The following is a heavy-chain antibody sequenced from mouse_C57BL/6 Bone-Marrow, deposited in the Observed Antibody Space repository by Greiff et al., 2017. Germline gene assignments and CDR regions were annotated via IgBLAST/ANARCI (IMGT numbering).Heavy chain of an antibody. Sequence: QVQLKESGAELVKPGASVKLSCKASGYTFTSYWMHWVKQRPGQGLEWIGMIHPNSGSTNYNEKFKSKATLTVDKSSSTAYMQLSSLTSEDSAVYYCSTGTFFDYWGQGTTLTVSS. CDR1: GYTFTSYW. D-gene: IGHD4-1*01. J-gene: IGHJ2*01. CDR2: IHPNSGST. V-gene: IGHV1-64*01. CDR3: STGTFFDY.